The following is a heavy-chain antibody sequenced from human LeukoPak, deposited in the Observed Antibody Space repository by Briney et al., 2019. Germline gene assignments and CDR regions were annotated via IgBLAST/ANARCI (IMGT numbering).Heavy chain of an antibody. CDR1: GFPVNSKF. CDR2: INSGGST. V-gene: IGHV3-53*01. D-gene: IGHD2/OR15-2a*01. CDR3: ARDRSLSY. Sequence: PGGSLRLSCAASGFPVNSKFMSWVRQAPGKGLEWVSLINSGGSTYYADSVRGRFTISRDNSKNTVYLQMNSLRAEDTAVYYCARDRSLSYWGQGTLVTVS. J-gene: IGHJ4*02.